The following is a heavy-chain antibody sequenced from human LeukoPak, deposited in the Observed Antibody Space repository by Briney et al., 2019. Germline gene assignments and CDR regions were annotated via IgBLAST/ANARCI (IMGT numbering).Heavy chain of an antibody. D-gene: IGHD6-13*01. Sequence: SETLSLTCIVSGGSISSLIYYWGWIRQPPGKGLEWIGEINHSGSTNYNPSLKSRVTISVDTSKNQFSLKLSSVTAADTAVYYCARIRIAAAGTWWFDPWGQGTLVTVSS. CDR3: ARIRIAAAGTWWFDP. J-gene: IGHJ5*02. CDR1: GGSISSLIYY. CDR2: INHSGST. V-gene: IGHV4-39*07.